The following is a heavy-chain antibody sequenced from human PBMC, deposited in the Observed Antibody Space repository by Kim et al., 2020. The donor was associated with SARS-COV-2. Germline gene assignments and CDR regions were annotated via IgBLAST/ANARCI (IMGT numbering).Heavy chain of an antibody. J-gene: IGHJ4*02. CDR2: INHSGST. CDR1: GGSFSGYY. Sequence: SETLSPTCAVYGGSFSGYYWSWIRQPPGKGLEWIGEINHSGSTNYNPSLKSRVTISVDTSKNQFSLKLSSVTAADTAVYYCARGGVNGSSSWYYFDYWGQGTLVTVSS. V-gene: IGHV4-34*01. D-gene: IGHD6-13*01. CDR3: ARGGVNGSSSWYYFDY.